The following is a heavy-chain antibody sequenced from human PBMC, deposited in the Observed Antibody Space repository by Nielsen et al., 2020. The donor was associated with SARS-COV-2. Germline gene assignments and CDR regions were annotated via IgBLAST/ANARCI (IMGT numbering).Heavy chain of an antibody. V-gene: IGHV1-18*01. CDR1: AYTFTNHG. J-gene: IGHJ4*02. D-gene: IGHD6-13*01. CDR2: ISPYNGDT. Sequence: ASVKVSCKASAYTFTNHGITWVRQAPGEGLEWMGWISPYNGDTNYAQKFQGRVTMTTDTSTSTAYMELRSLRADDTAVYYCAREGGSKWYFDYWGQGTPVTVSS. CDR3: AREGGSKWYFDY.